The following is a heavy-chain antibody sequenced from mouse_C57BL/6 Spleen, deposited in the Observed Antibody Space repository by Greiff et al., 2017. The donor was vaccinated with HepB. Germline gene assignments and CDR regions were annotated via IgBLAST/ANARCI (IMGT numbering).Heavy chain of an antibody. V-gene: IGHV5-6*01. Sequence: EVKVVESGGDLVKPGGSLKLSCAASGFTFSSYGMSWVRQTPDKRLEWVATISSGGSYTYYPDSVKGRFTISRDNAKNTLYLQMSSLKSEDTAMSYCARDDYEAYWGQGTLVTVSA. CDR1: GFTFSSYG. CDR2: ISSGGSYT. CDR3: ARDDYEAY. D-gene: IGHD2-4*01. J-gene: IGHJ3*01.